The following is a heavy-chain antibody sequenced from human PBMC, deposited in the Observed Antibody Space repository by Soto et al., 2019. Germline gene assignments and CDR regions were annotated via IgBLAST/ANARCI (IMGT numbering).Heavy chain of an antibody. CDR2: IESIVPT. Sequence: QVQLQESGPGLVKPSETLSLTCLVSGDSISSFSDYWAWIRQPPGKGLEWIASIESIVPTFYNPSLKSRVSISLATSKNEFSLKVNSVTAADTAVYFCAREKWVATDFYGLDVWGQGTTVTVSS. V-gene: IGHV4-39*07. J-gene: IGHJ6*02. CDR3: AREKWVATDFYGLDV. CDR1: GDSISSFSDY. D-gene: IGHD5-12*01.